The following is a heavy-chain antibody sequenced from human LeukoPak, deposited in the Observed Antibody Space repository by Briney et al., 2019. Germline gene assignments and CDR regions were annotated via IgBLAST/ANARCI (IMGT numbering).Heavy chain of an antibody. J-gene: IGHJ4*02. CDR2: MNPNSGNT. Sequence: ASVKVSCKASGYTFTSYDINWVRQATGQGLEWMGWMNPNSGNTGYAQKFQGRVTMTRCTSISTAYMELSSLRSEDTAVYYCARGRRYGSGSYYSYYFDYWGQGTLVTVSS. D-gene: IGHD3-10*01. CDR1: GYTFTSYD. CDR3: ARGRRYGSGSYYSYYFDY. V-gene: IGHV1-8*01.